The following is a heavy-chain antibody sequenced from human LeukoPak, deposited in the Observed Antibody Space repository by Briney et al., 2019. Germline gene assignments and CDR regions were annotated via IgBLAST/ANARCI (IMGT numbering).Heavy chain of an antibody. J-gene: IGHJ4*02. CDR3: ARGVGATIYFDY. Sequence: GGSLRLSCAASGFTVSSNYMSWVRQAPGKGLEWVSVIYSGGSTYYADSVKGRLTISRHNSKNTLYLQMNSLRAEDTAVYYCARGVGATIYFDYWGQGTLVTVSS. V-gene: IGHV3-53*04. CDR2: IYSGGST. D-gene: IGHD1-26*01. CDR1: GFTVSSNY.